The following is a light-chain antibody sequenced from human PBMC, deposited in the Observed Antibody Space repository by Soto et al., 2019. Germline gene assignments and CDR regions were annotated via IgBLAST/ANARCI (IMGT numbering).Light chain of an antibody. Sequence: QSVLTQPASVSGSPGQSITISCTGTSSDVGTYKPVSWYQQHPGKAPKVIIYDDSKRPSGVSNRFSGSKSGNTASLTISGLKADDGADYYSCSFAGRRTWLGGG. CDR2: DDS. V-gene: IGLV2-23*01. CDR3: CSFAGRRTW. J-gene: IGLJ3*02. CDR1: SSDVGTYKP.